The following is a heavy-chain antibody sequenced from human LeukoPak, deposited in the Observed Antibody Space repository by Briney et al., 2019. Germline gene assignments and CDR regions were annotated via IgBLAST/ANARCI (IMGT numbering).Heavy chain of an antibody. D-gene: IGHD3-22*01. CDR2: ISSSSSYI. CDR1: GFTFSSYA. V-gene: IGHV3-21*01. CDR3: ARVVGTIIGGGNY. J-gene: IGHJ4*02. Sequence: GGSLRLSCAASGFTFSSYAMSWVRQAPGKGLEWVSSISSSSSYIYYADSVKGRFTISRDNAKNSLYMQMNSLRAEDTAVYYWARVVGTIIGGGNYWGQGTLVTVSS.